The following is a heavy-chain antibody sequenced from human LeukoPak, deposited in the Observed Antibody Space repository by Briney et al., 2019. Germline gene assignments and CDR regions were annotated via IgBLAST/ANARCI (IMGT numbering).Heavy chain of an antibody. J-gene: IGHJ3*02. V-gene: IGHV1-18*01. D-gene: IGHD5-18*01. CDR3: ARREDTAMVIGAFDI. CDR2: ISAYNGNT. CDR1: GYTFTSYG. Sequence: GASVKVSCKASGYTFTSYGISWVRQAPGQGLEWMGWISAYNGNTNYAQKLQGRVTMTTDTSTSTAYMELRSLRSDDTAVYYCARREDTAMVIGAFDIWGQRTMVTVSS.